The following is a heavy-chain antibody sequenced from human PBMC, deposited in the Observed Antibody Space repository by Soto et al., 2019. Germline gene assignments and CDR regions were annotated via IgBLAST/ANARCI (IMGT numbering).Heavy chain of an antibody. J-gene: IGHJ4*02. D-gene: IGHD2-8*01. V-gene: IGHV3-30*18. CDR2: ISYDGSNK. Sequence: GGPLRLPCTSLGVTLRNYGVHLVRTAQGKGLEWVAVISYDGSNKYYADSVKGRFTISRDNSKNTLYLQMNSLRAEDTAVYYCAKAHCTNGVCLFDYWGQGTLVTVSS. CDR3: AKAHCTNGVCLFDY. CDR1: GVTLRNYG.